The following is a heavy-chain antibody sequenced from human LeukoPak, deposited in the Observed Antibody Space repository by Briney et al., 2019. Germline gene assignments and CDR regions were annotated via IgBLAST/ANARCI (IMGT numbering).Heavy chain of an antibody. D-gene: IGHD6-25*01. CDR3: ARDFEAAGFDY. CDR2: ISSSGSII. CDR1: GFTFSSYN. Sequence: PGGSLRLSRTASGFTFSSYNMKWVRQAPGKGLEWVSYISSSGSIIDYADSVKGRFTISRDNAKNSLYLRMNSLRAEDTAVYYCARDFEAAGFDYWGQGTLVTVSS. V-gene: IGHV3-48*01. J-gene: IGHJ4*02.